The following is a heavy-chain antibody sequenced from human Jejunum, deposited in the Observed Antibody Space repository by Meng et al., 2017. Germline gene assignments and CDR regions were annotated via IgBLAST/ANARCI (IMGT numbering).Heavy chain of an antibody. CDR2: FAANNST. V-gene: IGHV3-23*04. CDR1: GFTFSISS. J-gene: IGHJ4*02. CDR3: AKLTSF. Sequence: EGQLVESGGGFVQPGGSLKLSCAASGFTFSISSMSWVRQAPGKGLEWVSTFAANNSTYYAESVKGRFTISRDNSKNTLSLQMNSLRAEDTAVYYCAKLTSFWGQGTLVTVSS. D-gene: IGHD3-16*01.